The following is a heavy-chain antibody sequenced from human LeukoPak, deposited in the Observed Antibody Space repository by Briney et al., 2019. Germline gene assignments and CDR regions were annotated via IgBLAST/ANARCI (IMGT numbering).Heavy chain of an antibody. V-gene: IGHV3-30*04. CDR2: ISCDGSNK. CDR3: ARAGYCSSTSCLSPFDY. Sequence: GGSLRLSCAASGFTFSSYAMHWVRQAPGKGLEWVAVISCDGSNKYYADSVKGRFTISRDNSKNTLYLQMNSLRAEDTAVYYRARAGYCSSTSCLSPFDYWGQGTLVTVSS. D-gene: IGHD2-2*01. CDR1: GFTFSSYA. J-gene: IGHJ4*02.